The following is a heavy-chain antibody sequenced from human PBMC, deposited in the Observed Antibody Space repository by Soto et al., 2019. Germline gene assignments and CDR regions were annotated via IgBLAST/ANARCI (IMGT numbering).Heavy chain of an antibody. D-gene: IGHD2-15*01. J-gene: IGHJ6*03. CDR2: IKGDESMK. CDR3: TRGGKGGYYVDV. Sequence: EVQLLESGGGLVQPGGSLRLSCAASGFTFTDFWIHWVRQIPGKGLEWVSRIKGDESMKNYADSVRGRFSISRDNTKNTMYLQNSSLSAEDTAVYFSTRGGKGGYYVDVWGTGTTVTVSS. V-gene: IGHV3-74*01. CDR1: GFTFTDFW.